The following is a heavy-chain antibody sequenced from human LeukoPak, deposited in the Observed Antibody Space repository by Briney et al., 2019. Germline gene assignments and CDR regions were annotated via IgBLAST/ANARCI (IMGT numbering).Heavy chain of an antibody. CDR1: GFTVSNSY. J-gene: IGHJ4*02. D-gene: IGHD3-22*01. CDR3: ARRGNSGYSLDY. CDR2: IYSGGST. Sequence: GSLRLSCAASGFTVSNSYMSWVRQAPGKGLEWVSVIYSGGSTYYADSVKGRFTISRGNSKNTLYLQMNSPRAEDTAMYYCARRGNSGYSLDYWGQGTLVTVSS. V-gene: IGHV3-53*01.